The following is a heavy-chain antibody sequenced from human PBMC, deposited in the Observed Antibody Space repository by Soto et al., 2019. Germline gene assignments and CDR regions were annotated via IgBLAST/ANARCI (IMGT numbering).Heavy chain of an antibody. V-gene: IGHV1-3*01. J-gene: IGHJ1*01. CDR1: GYAFTRYT. D-gene: IGHD1-1*01. Sequence: ASVTVSCQASGYAFTRYTIHWVRQAPGQRLEYMGWISAANGNTKYSQNFQGRVSFNRDTSASTVYMELSSLRFEDTAVYYCARSTTVNSNEYFEFWGQGTLVTVPQ. CDR3: ARSTTVNSNEYFEF. CDR2: ISAANGNT.